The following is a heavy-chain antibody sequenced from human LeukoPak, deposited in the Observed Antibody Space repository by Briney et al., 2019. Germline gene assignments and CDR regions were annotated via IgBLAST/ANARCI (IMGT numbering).Heavy chain of an antibody. Sequence: ASVKVSCKASGGTFSSYAISWVRQAPGQGLEWMGGIIPIFGTANYAQKFQGRVTITTDESTSTAYMELSRLRSDDTAVYYCERFPPYYYGSGTPQLGPLDYWGQGTLVTVSS. V-gene: IGHV1-69*05. CDR3: ERFPPYYYGSGTPQLGPLDY. CDR2: IIPIFGTA. D-gene: IGHD3-10*01. J-gene: IGHJ4*02. CDR1: GGTFSSYA.